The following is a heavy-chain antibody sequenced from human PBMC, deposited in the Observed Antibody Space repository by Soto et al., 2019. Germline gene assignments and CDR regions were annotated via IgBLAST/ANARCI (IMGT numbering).Heavy chain of an antibody. Sequence: SETLSLTGAVSGGSISSYYWSWIRQPPGKGLEWIGYIYYSGSTNYNPSLKSRVTISVDTSKNQFSLKLSSVTAADTAVYYCAREGVKGSRGNYYYYYGMDVWGQGTTVTVSS. CDR3: AREGVKGSRGNYYYYYGMDV. CDR1: GGSISSYY. D-gene: IGHD1-26*01. CDR2: IYYSGST. J-gene: IGHJ6*02. V-gene: IGHV4-59*01.